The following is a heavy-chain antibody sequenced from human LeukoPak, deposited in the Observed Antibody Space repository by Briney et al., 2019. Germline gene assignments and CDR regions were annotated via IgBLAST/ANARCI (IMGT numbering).Heavy chain of an antibody. CDR2: ISGNGGSV. J-gene: IGHJ4*02. Sequence: PGGSLRLSCTASGFTFRRHALTWVRQAPGKGLQWLSSISGNGGSVYYADSLKGRFTISRDSSKNTLYLQLDSLRAEDTAVYYCAQDPYYYGSGTYYLHWGQGTLVTVSS. CDR3: AQDPYYYGSGTYYLH. D-gene: IGHD3-10*01. CDR1: GFTFRRHA. V-gene: IGHV3-23*01.